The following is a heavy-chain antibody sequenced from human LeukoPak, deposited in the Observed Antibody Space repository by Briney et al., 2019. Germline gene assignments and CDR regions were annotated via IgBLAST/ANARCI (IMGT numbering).Heavy chain of an antibody. V-gene: IGHV3-23*01. CDR2: LNGGST. J-gene: IGHJ6*02. D-gene: IGHD2-15*01. CDR1: GITFSTYA. CDR3: ATYCSGASCYSGMAV. Sequence: GGSLRVSCVASGITFSTYATTWVRQAPGKGLEWVSILNGGSTYYADSVKGRFTISRDNSKNTLFLQMNSLRGEDTAVYYCATYCSGASCYSGMAVWGQGTTVTVYS.